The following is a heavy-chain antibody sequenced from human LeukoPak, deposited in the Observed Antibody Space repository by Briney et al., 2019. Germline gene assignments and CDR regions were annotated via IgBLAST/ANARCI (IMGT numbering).Heavy chain of an antibody. CDR2: INSDESST. D-gene: IGHD5-18*01. J-gene: IGHJ6*02. Sequence: GGSLRLSCAASGFTFSSYWMHWVRQAPGKGLVWVSRINSDESSTSYAGSVRGRFTISRDNAKNTLYVQMNSLRAEDTAVYYCARGGAMVSYYGMDAWGQGTTVTVSS. CDR3: ARGGAMVSYYGMDA. CDR1: GFTFSSYW. V-gene: IGHV3-74*01.